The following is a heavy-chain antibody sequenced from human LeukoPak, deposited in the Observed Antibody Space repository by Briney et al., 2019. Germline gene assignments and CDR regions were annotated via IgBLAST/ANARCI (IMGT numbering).Heavy chain of an antibody. Sequence: ASVKVSCKASGYTFTSYDINWVRQAAGQGLEWMGWMNPNSGNTGYAQKFQGRVTMTRNTSISTAYMELSSLRSEDTAVYYCARNEYGAGSYFVYWGQGTLVTVSS. CDR1: GYTFTSYD. CDR3: ARNEYGAGSYFVY. D-gene: IGHD3-10*01. V-gene: IGHV1-8*01. CDR2: MNPNSGNT. J-gene: IGHJ4*02.